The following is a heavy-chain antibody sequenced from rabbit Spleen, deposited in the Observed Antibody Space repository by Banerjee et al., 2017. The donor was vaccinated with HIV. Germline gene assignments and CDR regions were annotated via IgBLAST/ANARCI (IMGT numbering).Heavy chain of an antibody. V-gene: IGHV1S40*01. D-gene: IGHD7-1*01. CDR1: GFSFSSSDY. CDR3: GRSSYAGYAGYGYGFNL. CDR2: IDVGRSGST. Sequence: QQLVESGGGLVKPGASLTLTCKASGFSFSSSDYMCWVRQAPGKGLEWIACIDVGRSGSTYYATWAKGRLTISKTSSTTVTLQMTSLTAADTAPYFCGRSSYAGYAGYGYGFNLWGPGTLVTVS. J-gene: IGHJ4*01.